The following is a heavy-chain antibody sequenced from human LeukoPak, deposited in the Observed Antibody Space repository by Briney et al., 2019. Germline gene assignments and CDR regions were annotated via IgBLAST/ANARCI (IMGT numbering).Heavy chain of an antibody. D-gene: IGHD3-22*01. J-gene: IGHJ4*02. CDR2: ISAYNGNT. V-gene: IGHV1-18*01. CDR3: ARGATMIVVVFDY. Sequence: GASVKVSCKASGYTFTSYGISWVRQAPGQGLEWMGWISAYNGNTNYAQKLQGRVTMTRNTSISTAYMELSSLRSEDTAVYYCARGATMIVVVFDYWGQGTLVTVSS. CDR1: GYTFTSYG.